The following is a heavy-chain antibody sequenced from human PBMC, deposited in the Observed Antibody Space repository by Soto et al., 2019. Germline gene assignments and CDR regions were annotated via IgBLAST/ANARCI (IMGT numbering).Heavy chain of an antibody. J-gene: IGHJ6*03. Sequence: EVHLMESGGGLVQPGGSLRLSCAASGFTFSGHWMSWVRQAPGKGLEWVAHIKQDGSETFYVGSVKGRFTISRDNAKNSLELRMNSLRAEDTALYYCARDRAFCSGTNCRRGSIYYYYMDVWGNGTTVTVSS. CDR1: GFTFSGHW. V-gene: IGHV3-7*01. CDR3: ARDRAFCSGTNCRRGSIYYYYMDV. CDR2: IKQDGSET. D-gene: IGHD2-2*01.